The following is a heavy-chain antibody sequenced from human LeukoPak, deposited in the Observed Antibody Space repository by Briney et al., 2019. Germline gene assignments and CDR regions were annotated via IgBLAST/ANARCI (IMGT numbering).Heavy chain of an antibody. J-gene: IGHJ6*02. Sequence: SQTLSLTCTVSGGSISSGDCYWSWIRQPPGKGLEWIGYIYYSGSTYYNPSLKSRVTISVDTSKNQFSLKLSSVTAADTAVYYCASKQKGYCTNGVCSDYYYGMDVWGQGTTVTVSS. D-gene: IGHD2-8*01. CDR2: IYYSGST. V-gene: IGHV4-30-4*01. CDR3: ASKQKGYCTNGVCSDYYYGMDV. CDR1: GGSISSGDCY.